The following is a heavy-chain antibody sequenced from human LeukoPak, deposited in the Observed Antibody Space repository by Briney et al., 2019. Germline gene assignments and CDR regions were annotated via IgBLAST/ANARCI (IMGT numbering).Heavy chain of an antibody. V-gene: IGHV3-43D*03. J-gene: IGHJ4*02. CDR2: ISWDGGST. CDR3: AKEGYCSSTSCYGLDD. D-gene: IGHD2-2*01. CDR1: GFTFDDYA. Sequence: PGGSLRLSCAASGFTFDDYAMHWVRQAPGKGLEWVSLISWDGGSTYYADSVKGRFTISRDNSKNSLYLQMNSLRAEDTALYHCAKEGYCSSTSCYGLDDWGQGTLVTVSS.